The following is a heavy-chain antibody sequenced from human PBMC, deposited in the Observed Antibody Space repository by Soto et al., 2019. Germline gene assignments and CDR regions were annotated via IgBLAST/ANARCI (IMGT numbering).Heavy chain of an antibody. Sequence: GGSLRLSCVASGFTFSDYNMNWVRQAPGKGLEWVSFISGRSNTIYYADSVKGRFTISRDNAKNSLYLLMNSLRAEDTAVYYCSGGSCYVDWFDPWGQGTLVTVSS. CDR1: GFTFSDYN. D-gene: IGHD2-15*01. CDR2: ISGRSNTI. V-gene: IGHV3-48*01. CDR3: SGGSCYVDWFDP. J-gene: IGHJ5*02.